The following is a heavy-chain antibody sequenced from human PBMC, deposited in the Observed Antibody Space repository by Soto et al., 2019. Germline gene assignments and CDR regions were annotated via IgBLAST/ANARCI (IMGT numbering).Heavy chain of an antibody. CDR2: ISGSGGST. J-gene: IGHJ4*02. CDR3: GKGRGRGFLELTDFEY. Sequence: PWGSLRLSCAASAFTFSSYAMSSVRQAPGKGLEWVSAISGSGGSTYYADSVKGRFTISRDTSKNTVYLPLNSLRAEDTAVYYCGKGRGRGFLELTDFEYSGQGTLVTV. CDR1: AFTFSSYA. V-gene: IGHV3-23*01. D-gene: IGHD3-3*01.